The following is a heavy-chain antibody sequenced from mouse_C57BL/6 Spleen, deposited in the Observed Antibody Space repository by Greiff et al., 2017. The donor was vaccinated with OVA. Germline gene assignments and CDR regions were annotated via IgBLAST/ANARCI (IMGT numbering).Heavy chain of an antibody. CDR1: GFSLTSYG. CDR3: ARNSELSWFAY. J-gene: IGHJ3*01. Sequence: QVQLKESGPGLVQPSQSLSITCTVSGFSLTSYGVHWVRQSPGKGLEWLGVIWSGGGTDYNAAFISRLSISKDNSKSQVFFKMNSLQADDTAIYYCARNSELSWFAYWGQGTLVTVSA. V-gene: IGHV2-2*01. CDR2: IWSGGGT.